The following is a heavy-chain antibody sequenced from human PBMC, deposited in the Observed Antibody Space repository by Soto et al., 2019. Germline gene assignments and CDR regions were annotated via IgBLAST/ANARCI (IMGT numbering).Heavy chain of an antibody. CDR2: LFHSGST. CDR1: GGSITGSY. J-gene: IGHJ3*01. Sequence: QVQLQESGPGLVKPSGTLSLTCTVTGGSITGSYWSWIRQSPGKGLGWIGYLFHSGSTYYNPSLESRLATSIDTSKNQFSLRLTSVTATDTAVYYCARHKIYCTGGTCYGPAFDVWGQGTLVTVSS. CDR3: ARHKIYCTGGTCYGPAFDV. D-gene: IGHD2-8*02. V-gene: IGHV4-59*08.